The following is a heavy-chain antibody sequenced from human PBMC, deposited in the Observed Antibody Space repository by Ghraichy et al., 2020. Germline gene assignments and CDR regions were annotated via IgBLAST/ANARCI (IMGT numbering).Heavy chain of an antibody. V-gene: IGHV3-21*01. D-gene: IGHD5-12*01. J-gene: IGHJ6*02. Sequence: GGSLRLSCAASGFTFSTYTMNWVRQAPGKGLEWVSSISSSSAYIYYADSLKGRFTISRDNAKNSLYLQVNSLRAEDTAVYYCARDGGMGYSGYVDGMDVWGQGTTVTVSS. CDR3: ARDGGMGYSGYVDGMDV. CDR2: ISSSSAYI. CDR1: GFTFSTYT.